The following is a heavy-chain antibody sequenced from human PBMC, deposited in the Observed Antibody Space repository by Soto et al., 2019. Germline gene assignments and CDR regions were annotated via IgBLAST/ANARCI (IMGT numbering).Heavy chain of an antibody. CDR2: IKSKSNGGTT. V-gene: IGHV3-15*01. Sequence: GGSLRLSCVASGISFSNVWMNWVRQAPGKGVEWVALIKSKSNGGTTDYAAPVQGRFAISVDNSKNTVYLQMDSLRADDTAVYYCARWSGYADAWGQGTLVTVSS. CDR1: GISFSNVW. D-gene: IGHD4-17*01. J-gene: IGHJ4*02. CDR3: ARWSGYADA.